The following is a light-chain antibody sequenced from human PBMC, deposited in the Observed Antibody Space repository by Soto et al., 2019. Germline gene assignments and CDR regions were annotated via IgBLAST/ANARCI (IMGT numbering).Light chain of an antibody. J-gene: IGKJ1*01. CDR2: GAS. CDR1: QSVISNY. Sequence: ESVLTQSPGTLSLSPGERATLSCRASQSVISNYLAWYQHKPAQPPRLLIYGASTRATGIPDRFSGSGSGTDFTLTISRLEPEDSAVHYCQQYGSSPTWTFGQGTKVEIK. CDR3: QQYGSSPTWT. V-gene: IGKV3-20*01.